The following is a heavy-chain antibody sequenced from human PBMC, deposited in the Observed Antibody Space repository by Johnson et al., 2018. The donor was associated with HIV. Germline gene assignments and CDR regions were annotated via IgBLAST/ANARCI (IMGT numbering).Heavy chain of an antibody. CDR3: AREELEPDVFDI. J-gene: IGHJ3*02. CDR1: GFIFSSYH. Sequence: MQLVESGGGVVQPGGSLRLSCAASGFIFSSYHMHWVRQAPGKGLEWVALISNDGNNKYHADSVKGRFTISRDNSKNTLYLQMHSLRIEDTAVYYCAREELEPDVFDIWGQGTMVTVSS. CDR2: ISNDGNNK. D-gene: IGHD1-1*01. V-gene: IGHV3-30*04.